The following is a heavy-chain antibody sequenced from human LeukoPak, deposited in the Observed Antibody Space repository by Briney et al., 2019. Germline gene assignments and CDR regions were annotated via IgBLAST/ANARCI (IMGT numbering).Heavy chain of an antibody. CDR1: GYSFTSYW. V-gene: IGHV5-51*01. D-gene: IGHD5-24*01. J-gene: IGHJ4*02. Sequence: GESLKISCKGSGYSFTSYWIGWVRQMPGKGLEWVGIIYPGDSDTRYSPSFQGQVTVSADKAISTAYLQWSSLKASDTAMYYCARHRDVAFDYWGQGTLVTVSS. CDR3: ARHRDVAFDY. CDR2: IYPGDSDT.